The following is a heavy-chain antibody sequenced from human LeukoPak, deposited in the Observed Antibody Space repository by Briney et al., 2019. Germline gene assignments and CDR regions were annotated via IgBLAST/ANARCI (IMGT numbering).Heavy chain of an antibody. CDR3: ARSHSDWYVNTAGH. CDR2: INTNIGNP. CDR1: GYTFTSYA. V-gene: IGHV7-4-1*02. Sequence: ASVKVSCKASGYTFTSYAINWVRQAPGQGLEWMGWINTNIGNPTYAQGFTGRFVFSLDTSVSTAYLQISSLKAEDTAVYYCARSHSDWYVNTAGHWGQGTLVTVSS. D-gene: IGHD6-19*01. J-gene: IGHJ4*02.